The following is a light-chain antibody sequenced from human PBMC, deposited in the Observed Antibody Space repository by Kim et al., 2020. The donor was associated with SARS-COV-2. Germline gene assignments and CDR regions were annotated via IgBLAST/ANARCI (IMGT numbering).Light chain of an antibody. CDR1: QSVGSF. Sequence: EIVLTQSPATLSLSPGERATLSCRASQSVGSFLAWYQQKPGQAPRLLIYDASNRATGIPARFSGSGSGTDFTLTISSLEPEDFAFYYCQQRNNSWTFGRGTKVDIK. CDR2: DAS. V-gene: IGKV3-11*01. CDR3: QQRNNSWT. J-gene: IGKJ1*01.